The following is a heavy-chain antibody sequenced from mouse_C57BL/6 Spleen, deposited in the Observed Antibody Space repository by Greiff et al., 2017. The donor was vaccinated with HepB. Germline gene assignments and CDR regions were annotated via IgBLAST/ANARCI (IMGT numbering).Heavy chain of an antibody. CDR2: INPSSGYT. J-gene: IGHJ3*01. CDR3: AIGSSYRAWFAY. Sequence: QVQLQQSGAELAKPGASVKLSCKASGYTFTSYWLHWVKQRPGQGLEWIGYINPSSGYTKYNPKFKDKATLTADKSSSTAYMQLSSLTYEDSAVYYCAIGSSYRAWFAYWGQGTLVTVSA. CDR1: GYTFTSYW. D-gene: IGHD1-1*01. V-gene: IGHV1-7*01.